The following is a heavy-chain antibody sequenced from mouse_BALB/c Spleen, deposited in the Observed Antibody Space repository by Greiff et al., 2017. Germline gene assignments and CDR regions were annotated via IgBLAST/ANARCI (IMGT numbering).Heavy chain of an antibody. CDR1: GFTFSSYG. V-gene: IGHV5-6-3*01. D-gene: IGHD2-10*02. CDR2: INSNGGST. Sequence: EVKLQESGGGLVQPGGSLKLSCAASGFTFSSYGMSWVRQTPDKRLELVATINSNGGSTYYPDSVKGRFTISRDNAKNTLYLQMSSLKSEDTAMYYCARVYGNYAMDYWGQGTSVTVSS. J-gene: IGHJ4*01. CDR3: ARVYGNYAMDY.